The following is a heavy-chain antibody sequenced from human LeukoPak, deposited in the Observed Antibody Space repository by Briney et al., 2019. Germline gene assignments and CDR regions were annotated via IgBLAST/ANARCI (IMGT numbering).Heavy chain of an antibody. CDR3: ARDRLEQQLGNGYFDL. CDR1: GGSISSYY. CDR2: IYYSGST. V-gene: IGHV4-59*12. D-gene: IGHD6-13*01. J-gene: IGHJ2*01. Sequence: PSESLSLTCTVSGGSISSYYWSWIRQPPGKGLEWIGYIYYSGSTNYNPSLKSRVTISVDTSKNQFSLKLSSVTAADTAVFYCARDRLEQQLGNGYFDLWGRGTLVTVSS.